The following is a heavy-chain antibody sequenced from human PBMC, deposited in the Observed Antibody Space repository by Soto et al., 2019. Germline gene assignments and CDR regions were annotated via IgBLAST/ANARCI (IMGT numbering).Heavy chain of an antibody. D-gene: IGHD1-26*01. CDR1: GGSFSGYY. Sequence: QVQLQQWGAGLLKPSETLSLTCGVSGGSFSGYYWSWIRQPPGQGLEWIGEIDPSGSTNCNPSLNSRVSISVDTSKRQCALELSFVTAADTAVYYCARRGGGNYQFYFDYWGQGALVTVSS. CDR3: ARRGGGNYQFYFDY. V-gene: IGHV4-34*01. J-gene: IGHJ4*02. CDR2: IDPSGST.